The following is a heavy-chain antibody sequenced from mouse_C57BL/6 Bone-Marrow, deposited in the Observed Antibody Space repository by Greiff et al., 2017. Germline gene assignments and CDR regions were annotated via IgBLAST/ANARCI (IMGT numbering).Heavy chain of an antibody. Sequence: QVQLQQSGPGLVQPSQSLSITCTVSGFSLTSYGVHWVRQSPGKGLEWLGVIWRGGSTDYNAAFMSRLSITKDNSKSQDFFKMNSLQADDTAIYYCAKNRGSSYAKVYWGQGASVTVSS. D-gene: IGHD1-1*01. CDR2: IWRGGST. CDR1: GFSLTSYG. J-gene: IGHJ4*01. V-gene: IGHV2-5*01. CDR3: AKNRGSSYAKVY.